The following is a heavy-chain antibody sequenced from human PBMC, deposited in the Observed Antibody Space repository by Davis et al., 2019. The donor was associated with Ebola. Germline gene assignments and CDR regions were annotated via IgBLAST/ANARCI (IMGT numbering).Heavy chain of an antibody. Sequence: PGGSLRLSCAASGFTFSGSAMHWVRQAPGKGLEWVSSISSSSSYIYYADSVKGRFTISRDNAKNSLYLQMNSLRAEDTAVYYCARDLGQWLANFDYWGQGTLVTVSS. CDR1: GFTFSGSA. CDR2: ISSSSSYI. D-gene: IGHD6-19*01. CDR3: ARDLGQWLANFDY. V-gene: IGHV3-21*01. J-gene: IGHJ4*02.